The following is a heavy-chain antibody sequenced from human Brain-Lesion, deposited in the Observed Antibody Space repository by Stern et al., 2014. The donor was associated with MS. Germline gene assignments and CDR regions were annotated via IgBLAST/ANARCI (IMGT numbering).Heavy chain of an antibody. V-gene: IGHV4-4*02. CDR3: ARELPDLNAFDI. CDR2: IYHSGGT. CDR1: GGSISSSNW. D-gene: IGHD1-14*01. Sequence: MQLVESGPGLVKPSGTLSLTCAVSGGSISSSNWWSWVRQSPGTGVGWVGEIYHSGGTKYSPSFESRVIISVDKSKNQFSLKLSYVTAADTAVYYCARELPDLNAFDIWGQGTMVTVSS. J-gene: IGHJ3*02.